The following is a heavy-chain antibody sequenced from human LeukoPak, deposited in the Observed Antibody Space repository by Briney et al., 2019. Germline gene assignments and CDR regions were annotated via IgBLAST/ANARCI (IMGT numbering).Heavy chain of an antibody. CDR2: IYYSGST. V-gene: IGHV4-39*01. J-gene: IGHJ3*02. D-gene: IGHD4-23*01. CDR3: ARPAVVTDAFDI. CDR1: GGSISSSSYY. Sequence: SETLSLTCTVSGGSISSSSYYWGWIRQPPGKGLEWIGSIYYSGSTYYNPSLKSRFTISVETDKNTFSLKLSSLTAADTAVYYCARPAVVTDAFDIWGQGTMVTVSS.